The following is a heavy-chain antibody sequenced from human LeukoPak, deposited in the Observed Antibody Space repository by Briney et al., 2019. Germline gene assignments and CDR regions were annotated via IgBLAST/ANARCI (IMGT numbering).Heavy chain of an antibody. V-gene: IGHV3-43D*03. Sequence: PGGSLRLSCAASGFTFDDYAMHWVRHAPGKGLEWVSLISWDGGSTYYADSVKGRFTISRDNSKNSLYLQMNSLRAEDTALYYCAKASGYSGYDGDYFDYWGQGTLVTVSS. CDR1: GFTFDDYA. CDR2: ISWDGGST. D-gene: IGHD5-12*01. J-gene: IGHJ4*02. CDR3: AKASGYSGYDGDYFDY.